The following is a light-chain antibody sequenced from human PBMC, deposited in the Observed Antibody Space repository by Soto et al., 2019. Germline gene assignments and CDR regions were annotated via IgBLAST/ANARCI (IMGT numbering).Light chain of an antibody. CDR3: QQYQSYSEN. J-gene: IGKJ1*01. V-gene: IGKV1-5*01. Sequence: DIQMTQSPSTLSASVGDRVTITCRASQSVSTRLAWYQQKPGKAPKLLIYDASSLQTGFPSRFSGSGSGAEFTLTISSLQPDDFATYYCQQYQSYSENFSHGTKVEIK. CDR1: QSVSTR. CDR2: DAS.